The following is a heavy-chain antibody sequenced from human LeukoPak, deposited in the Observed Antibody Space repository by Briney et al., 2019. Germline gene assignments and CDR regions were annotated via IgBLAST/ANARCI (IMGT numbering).Heavy chain of an antibody. CDR2: INQGGSDK. CDR1: GFTFSGHW. V-gene: IGHV3-7*01. D-gene: IGHD2-15*01. CDR3: AGPISGRYCSGGSCPNWFDP. Sequence: GGSLRLSCAASGFTFSGHWMSWVRQAPGKGLEWVANINQGGSDKYYVDSVKGRFTISRDNAKNSLYLQMNSLRAEDTAVYYCAGPISGRYCSGGSCPNWFDPWGQGTLVTVSS. J-gene: IGHJ5*02.